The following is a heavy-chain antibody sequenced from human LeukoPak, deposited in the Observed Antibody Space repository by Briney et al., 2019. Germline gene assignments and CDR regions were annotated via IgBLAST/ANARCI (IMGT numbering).Heavy chain of an antibody. CDR3: ARGSAFAGRNPNFDY. CDR2: INLSGGT. Sequence: KPSETLSLTCTVYGGSFSGYYWSWIRQSPEKGLEWIGEINLSGGTNYNPSLKSRVTISVDTSKNQFSLKLSSVTAADTAVYYCARGSAFAGRNPNFDYWGQGTLVTVSS. V-gene: IGHV4-34*01. J-gene: IGHJ4*02. D-gene: IGHD3-10*01. CDR1: GGSFSGYY.